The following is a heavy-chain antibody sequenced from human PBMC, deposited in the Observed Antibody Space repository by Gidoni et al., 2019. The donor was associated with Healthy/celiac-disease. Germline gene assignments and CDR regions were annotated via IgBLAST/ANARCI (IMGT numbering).Heavy chain of an antibody. CDR3: ARVSSSGFGDY. D-gene: IGHD6-6*01. V-gene: IGHV4-34*01. Sequence: QVQLQQWGAGLWKPSETLSLTCAVYGGSFSGYYWSWIRQPPGKGLEWIGEINHSGSTNYNPSLKSRVTISVDTSKNQFSLKLSSVTAADTAVYYCARVSSSGFGDYWGQGTLVTVSS. CDR2: INHSGST. J-gene: IGHJ4*02. CDR1: GGSFSGYY.